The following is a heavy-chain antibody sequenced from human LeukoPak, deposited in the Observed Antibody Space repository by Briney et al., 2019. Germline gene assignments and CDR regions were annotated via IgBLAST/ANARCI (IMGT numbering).Heavy chain of an antibody. CDR1: GYTFTSSD. J-gene: IGHJ5*02. Sequence: ASVKVSCRASGYTFTSSDINWVRQATGQGLEWMGWMNPNSGNTGYAQKFQGRVTMTRNTSISTAYMELSSLRSEDTAVYYCARGVRCTNGVCYHNWFDPWGQGTLVTVSS. V-gene: IGHV1-8*01. CDR3: ARGVRCTNGVCYHNWFDP. CDR2: MNPNSGNT. D-gene: IGHD2-8*01.